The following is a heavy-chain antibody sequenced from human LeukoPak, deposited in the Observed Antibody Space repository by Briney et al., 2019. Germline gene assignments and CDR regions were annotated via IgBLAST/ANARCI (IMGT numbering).Heavy chain of an antibody. CDR2: ASRAGIT. CDR1: GASFVGRH. Sequence: SETLSLTCAVYGASFVGRHWSWIRQPPGKGLEWLGEASRAGITNYNPPLKSRVSISVDTSKDQFSLKLASVTAADTAIYYCARGRANWDYDFDFWGPGTLVTVSS. CDR3: ARGRANWDYDFDF. J-gene: IGHJ4*02. D-gene: IGHD1-7*01. V-gene: IGHV4-34*01.